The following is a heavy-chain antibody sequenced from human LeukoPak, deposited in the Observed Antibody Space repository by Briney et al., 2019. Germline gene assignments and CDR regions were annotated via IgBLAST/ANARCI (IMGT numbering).Heavy chain of an antibody. J-gene: IGHJ6*03. Sequence: GGPLRLSCAASGFTFSSYGMHWVRQAPGKGLEWVAVIWYDGSNKYYADSVKGRFTISRDNSKNTLYLQMNSLRAEDTAVYYCARDVRGYYYYMDVWGKGTTVTVSS. V-gene: IGHV3-33*01. CDR2: IWYDGSNK. CDR3: ARDVRGYYYYMDV. CDR1: GFTFSSYG. D-gene: IGHD2-15*01.